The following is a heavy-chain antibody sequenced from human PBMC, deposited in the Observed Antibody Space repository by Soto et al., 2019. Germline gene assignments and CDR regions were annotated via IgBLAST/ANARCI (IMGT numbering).Heavy chain of an antibody. J-gene: IGHJ6*02. D-gene: IGHD1-26*01. CDR3: ARGEAGVGATQYYYYGMDV. Sequence: SVKVSCKASGGTFSSYAISWVRQAPGQGLEWMGGIIPIFGTANYAQKFQGRVTITADESTSTAYLELSSLRSEDTAVYYCARGEAGVGATQYYYYGMDVWGQGTTVTVSS. CDR2: IIPIFGTA. CDR1: GGTFSSYA. V-gene: IGHV1-69*13.